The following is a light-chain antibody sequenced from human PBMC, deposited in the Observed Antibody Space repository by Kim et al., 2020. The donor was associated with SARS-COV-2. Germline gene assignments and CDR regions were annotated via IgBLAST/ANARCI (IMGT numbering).Light chain of an antibody. CDR2: EDN. J-gene: IGLJ3*02. CDR1: SGSIASNY. Sequence: LTQPHSVSESPGKTVTISCTRSSGSIASNYVQWYQQRPGSSPTTVIYEDNQTPSGVPDRFSGSIDSSSNSASLTISGLKTEDEADYYCQSYDSSLWV. CDR3: QSYDSSLWV. V-gene: IGLV6-57*01.